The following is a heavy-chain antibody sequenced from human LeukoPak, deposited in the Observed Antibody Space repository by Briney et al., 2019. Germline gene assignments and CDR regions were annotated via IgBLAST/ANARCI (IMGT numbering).Heavy chain of an antibody. CDR3: AREEVPAATLDY. Sequence: ASVKVSCKASGYTFTGYYMHWVRQAPGQGLEWMGWINPNSGGTNYAQKFQGRVTMTRDTSISTAYMELSRLRSDDTAVYYCAREEVPAATLDYWGQGTLVTVSS. CDR2: INPNSGGT. CDR1: GYTFTGYY. V-gene: IGHV1-2*02. J-gene: IGHJ4*02. D-gene: IGHD2-2*01.